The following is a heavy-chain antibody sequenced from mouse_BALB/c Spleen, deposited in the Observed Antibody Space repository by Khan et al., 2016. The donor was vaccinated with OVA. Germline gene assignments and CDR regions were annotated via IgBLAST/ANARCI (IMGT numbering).Heavy chain of an antibody. J-gene: IGHJ4*01. D-gene: IGHD2-1*01. CDR2: IYYRGSL. Sequence: EVQLQESGPDLVKPSQSLSLTCTVTGYSITSGYSWHWIRKFPGNKLEWLGYIYYRGSLNYNPSLKSRISITRDTSKNQFFLQLNSVTTEDPATYYCARDGNYMDYWGQGTSVTVSS. V-gene: IGHV3-1*02. CDR3: ARDGNYMDY. CDR1: GYSITSGYS.